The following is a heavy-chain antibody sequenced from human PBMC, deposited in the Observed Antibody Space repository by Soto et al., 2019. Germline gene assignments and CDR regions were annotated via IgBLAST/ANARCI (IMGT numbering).Heavy chain of an antibody. CDR1: GFTFSAYW. Sequence: EVQLLESGGGLVQPGGSLRLSCAASGFTFSAYWMHWVRQAPGKGLVWVSRISGDGSNTVYADSVKGRFTISRDNAKNTLYLQMNSLRAEDTAIYYCVRGTNDWDGMDYWGQGTLVTASS. D-gene: IGHD3-9*01. CDR3: VRGTNDWDGMDY. J-gene: IGHJ4*02. V-gene: IGHV3-74*02. CDR2: ISGDGSNT.